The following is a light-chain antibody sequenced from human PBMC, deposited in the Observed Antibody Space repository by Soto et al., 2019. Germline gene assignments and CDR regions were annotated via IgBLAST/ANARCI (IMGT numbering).Light chain of an antibody. Sequence: DLQMTQSPSSVSASVGDRGTITCRASQGISSWLAWYQQKQGKXXKXXIYAASTLQSGVPSRFSGSGSGTDFTITISSLQPEDSETYYCQQLNSFPLSFGGGTKVDIK. CDR3: QQLNSFPLS. CDR2: AAS. J-gene: IGKJ4*01. CDR1: QGISSW. V-gene: IGKV1-12*01.